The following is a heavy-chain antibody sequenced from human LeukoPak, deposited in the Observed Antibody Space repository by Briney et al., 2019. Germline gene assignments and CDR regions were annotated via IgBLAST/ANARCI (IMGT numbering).Heavy chain of an antibody. CDR2: ISWNSGSI. Sequence: GGSLRLSCAASGFIFSNYAMYWVRQAPGKGLEWVSGISWNSGSIGYADSVKGRFTISRDNAKNSLYLQMNSLRAEDTALYYCAKDNTPLAAAGTEFDYWGQGTLVTVSS. D-gene: IGHD6-13*01. CDR1: GFIFSNYA. CDR3: AKDNTPLAAAGTEFDY. J-gene: IGHJ4*02. V-gene: IGHV3-9*01.